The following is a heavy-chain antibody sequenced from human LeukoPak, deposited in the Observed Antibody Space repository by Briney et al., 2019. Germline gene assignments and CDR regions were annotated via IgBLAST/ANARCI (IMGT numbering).Heavy chain of an antibody. CDR3: AKELSWRSTYGSGRGEDY. V-gene: IGHV4-34*01. CDR2: INHSGST. D-gene: IGHD3-10*01. Sequence: SETLSLTCAVYGGSFSGYYWSWIRQPPGKGLEWIGEINHSGSTNYNPSLKSRVTISVDTSKNHFSLKVHSVTAADTAVYYCAKELSWRSTYGSGRGEDYWGQGTLVTVSP. CDR1: GGSFSGYY. J-gene: IGHJ4*02.